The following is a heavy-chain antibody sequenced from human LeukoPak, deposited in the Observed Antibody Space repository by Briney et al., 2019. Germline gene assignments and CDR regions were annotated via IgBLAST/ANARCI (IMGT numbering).Heavy chain of an antibody. CDR1: GGSFSGYY. V-gene: IGHV4-34*01. CDR2: INHSGST. CDR3: ARDPWYPSHWFDP. J-gene: IGHJ5*02. Sequence: SETLSLTCAVYGGSFSGYYWSWIRQPPGKGLEWIGEINHSGSTNYNPSLKSRVTISVDTSKNQFSLKLSSVTAVDTAVYYCARDPWYPSHWFDPWGQGTLVTVSS. D-gene: IGHD2-15*01.